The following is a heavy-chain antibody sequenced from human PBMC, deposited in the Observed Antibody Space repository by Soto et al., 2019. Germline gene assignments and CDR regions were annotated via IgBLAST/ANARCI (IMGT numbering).Heavy chain of an antibody. CDR3: AKDPYSSSWYASDAFDI. CDR2: ISGSGGST. D-gene: IGHD6-13*01. J-gene: IGHJ3*02. CDR1: GFTFSSYA. Sequence: AGGSLRLSCAASGFTFSSYAMSWVRQAPGKGLEWVSAISGSGGSTYYADSVKGRFTISRDNSKNTLYLQMSSLRAEDTAVYYCAKDPYSSSWYASDAFDIWGQGTMVTVSS. V-gene: IGHV3-23*01.